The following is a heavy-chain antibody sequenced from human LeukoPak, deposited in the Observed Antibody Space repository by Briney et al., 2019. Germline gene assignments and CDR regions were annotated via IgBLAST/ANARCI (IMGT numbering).Heavy chain of an antibody. CDR1: GFTFSSYG. CDR2: IKPDGNEK. J-gene: IGHJ4*02. CDR3: ARVRHYFGSGTSPLAY. D-gene: IGHD3-10*01. Sequence: GGSLRLSCAASGFTFSSYGMHWVRQAPGQGLEWVADIKPDGNEKNYVDSVKGRFTVSRDNAENSLFLQMNSLRAEDTAVYYCARVRHYFGSGTSPLAYWGQGTLVAVSS. V-gene: IGHV3-7*01.